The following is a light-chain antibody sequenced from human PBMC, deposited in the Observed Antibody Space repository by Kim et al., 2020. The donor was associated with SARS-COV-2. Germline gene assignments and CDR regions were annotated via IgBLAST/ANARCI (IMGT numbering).Light chain of an antibody. Sequence: ASGGDRVTITCRASQSISSYLNWYQQKPGKAPNLLIYAASSLQSGVPSRFSGSGSGTDFTLTISSLQPEDFATYHCQQTYSTPQTFGQGTKVDIK. V-gene: IGKV1-39*01. J-gene: IGKJ1*01. CDR1: QSISSY. CDR2: AAS. CDR3: QQTYSTPQT.